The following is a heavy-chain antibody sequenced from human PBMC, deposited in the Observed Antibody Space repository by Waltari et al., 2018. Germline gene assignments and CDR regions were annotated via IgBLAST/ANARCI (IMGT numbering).Heavy chain of an antibody. V-gene: IGHV1-46*01. D-gene: IGHD6-19*01. CDR2: INPSGGST. CDR3: ARDKGVAVATNWFDP. Sequence: GQGLEWMGIINPSGGSTSYAQKFQGRVTMTRDTSTSTVYMELSSLRSEDTAVYYCARDKGVAVATNWFDPWGQGTLVTVSS. J-gene: IGHJ5*02.